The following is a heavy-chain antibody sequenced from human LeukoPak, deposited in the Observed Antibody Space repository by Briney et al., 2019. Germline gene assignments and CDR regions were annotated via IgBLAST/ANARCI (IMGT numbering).Heavy chain of an antibody. CDR3: ARALGDHWFDP. Sequence: SETLSLTCTVSGYSISTGYYWGWIRQPPGKGLEWIGSFYHGGSTFYNPSLKSRVTISVDTSKNQFSLKLTSVTAADTAVYFCARALGDHWFDPWGQGTLVTVSS. V-gene: IGHV4-38-2*02. CDR1: GYSISTGYY. CDR2: FYHGGST. J-gene: IGHJ5*02. D-gene: IGHD5-24*01.